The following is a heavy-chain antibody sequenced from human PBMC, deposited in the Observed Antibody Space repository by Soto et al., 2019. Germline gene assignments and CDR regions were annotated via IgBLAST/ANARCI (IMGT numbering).Heavy chain of an antibody. CDR3: AKARITIFGRRDAFDI. J-gene: IGHJ3*02. D-gene: IGHD3-3*01. Sequence: EVQLLESGGGLVQPGGSLRLSCAASGFTFSSYAMRWVRQAPGKGLEWVSAISGSGGSTYYADSVKGRFTISRDNSKNTLYLQMNSLRAEDTAVYYCAKARITIFGRRDAFDIWGQGTMVTVSS. CDR2: ISGSGGST. CDR1: GFTFSSYA. V-gene: IGHV3-23*01.